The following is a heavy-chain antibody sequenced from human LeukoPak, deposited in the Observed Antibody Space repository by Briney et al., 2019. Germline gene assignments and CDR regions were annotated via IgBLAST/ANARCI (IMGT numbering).Heavy chain of an antibody. D-gene: IGHD1-1*01. V-gene: IGHV3-74*01. CDR2: ISPDGTRT. J-gene: IGHJ4*02. CDR1: GFTFSNTW. Sequence: PGGSLRLSCAASGFTFSNTWMHWVRLVPGKGLVWVSRISPDGTRTGYADPVTGRFTVSRDNAKSTLYLQMNSLRAEDTAVYYCAQALWEYKFDYWGQGDLVTVSS. CDR3: AQALWEYKFDY.